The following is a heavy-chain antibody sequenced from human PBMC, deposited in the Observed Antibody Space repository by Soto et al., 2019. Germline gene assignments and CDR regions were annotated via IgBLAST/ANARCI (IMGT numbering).Heavy chain of an antibody. CDR1: GFAVSSKY. CDR3: ARDGGYSYGPFDY. J-gene: IGHJ4*02. CDR2: IYGGGTT. D-gene: IGHD5-18*01. V-gene: IGHV3-53*01. Sequence: GGSLRLSCAASGFAVSSKYMTWVRQAPGKGLEWVSVIYGGGTTYYADSVKGRFTISRDNAKNSLYLQMNSLRAEDTAVYYCARDGGYSYGPFDYWGQGTLVTVS.